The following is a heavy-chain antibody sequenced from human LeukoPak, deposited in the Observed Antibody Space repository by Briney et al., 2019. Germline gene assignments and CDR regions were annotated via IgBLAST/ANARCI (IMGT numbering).Heavy chain of an antibody. D-gene: IGHD2-21*02. CDR3: ARDGGHGGDLDY. Sequence: GGSLRLSCAASGFTFTTYWMHWVRQAPGKGLEWVANIKQYGTEKYYVDSVKGRFTISRDNGKNSLYLQMNSLRAEDTALYYCARDGGHGGDLDYWGQGTLLTVSS. CDR2: IKQYGTEK. J-gene: IGHJ4*02. V-gene: IGHV3-7*01. CDR1: GFTFTTYW.